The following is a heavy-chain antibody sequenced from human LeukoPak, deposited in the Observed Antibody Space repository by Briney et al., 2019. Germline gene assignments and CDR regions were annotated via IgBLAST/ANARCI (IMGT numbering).Heavy chain of an antibody. Sequence: SVKVSCKASGGTFSSYAISWVRQAPGQGLEWMGGIIPIFGTANYAQKFQGRVTITADKSTSTAYMELSSLRSEDTAVYYCARDAYDSSVPDAFDIWGQGTMVTVSS. CDR2: IIPIFGTA. D-gene: IGHD3-22*01. J-gene: IGHJ3*02. CDR1: GGTFSSYA. V-gene: IGHV1-69*06. CDR3: ARDAYDSSVPDAFDI.